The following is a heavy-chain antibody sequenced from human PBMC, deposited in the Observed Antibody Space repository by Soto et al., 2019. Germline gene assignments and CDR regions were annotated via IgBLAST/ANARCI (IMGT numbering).Heavy chain of an antibody. CDR3: ARLGSGWPNWFDT. CDR1: GYSFTTYW. J-gene: IGHJ5*02. CDR2: INPGDSDT. D-gene: IGHD6-19*01. V-gene: IGHV5-51*01. Sequence: GESLKISCMTSGYSFTTYWIGWVRQMPGKGLEWMGIINPGDSDTRYSPPFQGQVTISADKSITTAYLQWSSLEAPDTAMYYCARLGSGWPNWFDTWGQGTLVTVSS.